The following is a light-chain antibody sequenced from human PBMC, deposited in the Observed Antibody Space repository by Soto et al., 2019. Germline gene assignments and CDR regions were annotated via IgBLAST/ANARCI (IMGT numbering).Light chain of an antibody. J-gene: IGKJ1*01. CDR3: QQYNNWPFG. CDR1: QSVSSN. CDR2: GAS. Sequence: EIVMTQSPATLSVSPGERATLSCRASQSVSSNLAWYQQKPGQAPRLLIYGASTRATGIPARFSGSGSGTKFTLTISSLQSEDFAVYYCQQYNNWPFGFGQGTKVEIK. V-gene: IGKV3-15*01.